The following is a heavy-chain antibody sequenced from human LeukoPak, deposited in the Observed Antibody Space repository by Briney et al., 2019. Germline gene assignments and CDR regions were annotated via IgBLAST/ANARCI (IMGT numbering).Heavy chain of an antibody. CDR2: INPNSGGT. D-gene: IGHD3-22*01. CDR1: GYTFTGYY. Sequence: ASVKVSCKASGYTFTGYYMHWVRQAPGQGLEWMGWINPNSGGTNYAHKFQGRVTMTRDTSISTAYMELSRLKSDDTAVYYCAKDQSDSSLSYYFDYWGQGTLVTVSS. CDR3: AKDQSDSSLSYYFDY. J-gene: IGHJ4*02. V-gene: IGHV1-2*07.